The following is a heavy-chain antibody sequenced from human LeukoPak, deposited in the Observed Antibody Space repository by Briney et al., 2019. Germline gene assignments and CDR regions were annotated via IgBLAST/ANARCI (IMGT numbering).Heavy chain of an antibody. CDR1: GYTFTSYG. V-gene: IGHV1-18*01. J-gene: IGHJ3*02. D-gene: IGHD4-17*01. CDR2: ISAYNGNT. Sequence: ASVKVSCKASGYTFTSYGISWVRQAPGQGLEWMGWISAYNGNTNYAQKLQGRVTMTTDTSTSTAYMELRSLRSDDTAVYYCARDQGPTVTTGPDAFDIWGQGTMVTASS. CDR3: ARDQGPTVTTGPDAFDI.